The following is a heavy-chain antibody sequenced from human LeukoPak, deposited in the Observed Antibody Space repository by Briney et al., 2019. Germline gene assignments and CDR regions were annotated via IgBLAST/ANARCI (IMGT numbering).Heavy chain of an antibody. CDR1: GFTFSSYG. CDR3: ATLSGPGETLDF. V-gene: IGHV3-23*01. J-gene: IGHJ4*02. D-gene: IGHD3-16*01. Sequence: GGSLRLSCAASGFTFSSYGMSWVRQAPGKGLDWVSAIRGSDGSTYYADSVKGRFTISRDNSKNTLYLQMNSLRVEDTAVYCCATLSGPGETLDFWGQGTLVTVSS. CDR2: IRGSDGST.